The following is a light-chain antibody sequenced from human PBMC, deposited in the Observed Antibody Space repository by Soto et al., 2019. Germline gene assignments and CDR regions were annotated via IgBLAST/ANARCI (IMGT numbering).Light chain of an antibody. J-gene: IGLJ1*01. CDR3: CSSGGSPTYV. Sequence: QSGRTQPPSASGSPGQSVTISCTGTSGDVGGYDYVSWYQQHPGKAPKLMIFEVNKRPSGVSNRFSGSKSGNTASLTISGLKVEDEADYYCCSSGGSPTYVFGTGTKVTVL. V-gene: IGLV2-8*01. CDR1: SGDVGGYDY. CDR2: EVN.